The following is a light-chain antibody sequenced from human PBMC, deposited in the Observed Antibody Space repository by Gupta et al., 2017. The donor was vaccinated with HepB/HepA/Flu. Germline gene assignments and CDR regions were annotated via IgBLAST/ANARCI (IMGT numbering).Light chain of an antibody. J-gene: IGLJ2*01. CDR2: RNN. CDR1: SSNIGSNY. Sequence: QSVVTQPPSASGTHGQTVTITCSGSSSNIGSNYVYWYQQLHGTAPKLLIYRNNQRPSGVPDRFSGSKSGTSASLAISGPRSEDEADYYCAAWDDSLSGVVFGGGTKLTVL. CDR3: AAWDDSLSGVV. V-gene: IGLV1-47*01.